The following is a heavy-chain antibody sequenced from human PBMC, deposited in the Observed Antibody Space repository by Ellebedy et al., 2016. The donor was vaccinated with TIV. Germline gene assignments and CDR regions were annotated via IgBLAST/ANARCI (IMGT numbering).Heavy chain of an antibody. CDR3: ARTRGGGGNSVNYYYGMDV. CDR2: ISSSGSTI. V-gene: IGHV3-11*01. J-gene: IGHJ6*02. D-gene: IGHD4-23*01. CDR1: GFTFSDYY. Sequence: GGSLRLXXAASGFTFSDYYMSWIRQAPGKGLEWVSYISSSGSTIYYADSVKGRFTISRNNAKNSLYLQMNSLRAEDTAVYYCARTRGGGGNSVNYYYGMDVWGQGTTVTVSS.